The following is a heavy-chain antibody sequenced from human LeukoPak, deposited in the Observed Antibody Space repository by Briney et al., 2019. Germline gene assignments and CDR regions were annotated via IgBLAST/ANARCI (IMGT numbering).Heavy chain of an antibody. CDR2: INHSGST. J-gene: IGHJ3*02. CDR1: GGSFSGYY. V-gene: IGHV4-34*01. D-gene: IGHD5-24*01. CDR3: ARGGDGYNYFAAFDI. Sequence: SETLSLTCAVYGGSFSGYYWSWIRQPPGKGLEWIGEINHSGSTNYNPSLKSRVTISVDTSKNQFSLKLSSVTAADMAVYYCARGGDGYNYFAAFDIWGQGTMVTVSS.